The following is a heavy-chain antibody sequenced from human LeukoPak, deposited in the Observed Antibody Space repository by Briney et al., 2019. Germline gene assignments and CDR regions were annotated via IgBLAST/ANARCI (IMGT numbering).Heavy chain of an antibody. CDR1: GFTFSSYS. J-gene: IGHJ6*02. Sequence: GGSLRLSCAASGFTFSSYSMNWVRQAPGKGLEWVSSISSSSSYIYYADSMKGRFTISRDNAKKSLYLQMNSLRAEDTAVYYCARDLGDQLAYYYGMDVWGQGTTVTVSS. D-gene: IGHD2-2*01. CDR2: ISSSSSYI. V-gene: IGHV3-21*01. CDR3: ARDLGDQLAYYYGMDV.